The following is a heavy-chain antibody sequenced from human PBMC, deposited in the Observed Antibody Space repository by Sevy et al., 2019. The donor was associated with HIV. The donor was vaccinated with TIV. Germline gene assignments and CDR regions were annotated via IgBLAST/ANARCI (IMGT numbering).Heavy chain of an antibody. CDR3: AKDVKWELPRGGYFDY. J-gene: IGHJ4*02. D-gene: IGHD1-26*01. CDR1: GFTFSSYA. CDR2: ISGSGGST. Sequence: GGSLRLSCAASGFTFSSYAMSWVRQAPGKGLEWVSAISGSGGSTYYADSAKGRFTISRDNSKNTLYLQMNSLRAEDTAVYYCAKDVKWELPRGGYFDYWGQGTLVTVSS. V-gene: IGHV3-23*01.